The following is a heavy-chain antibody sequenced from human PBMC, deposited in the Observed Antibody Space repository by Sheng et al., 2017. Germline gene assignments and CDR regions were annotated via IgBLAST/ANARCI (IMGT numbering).Heavy chain of an antibody. CDR3: AKEYCSSTSCYSDAFDI. V-gene: IGHV3-30*18. J-gene: IGHJ3*02. CDR2: ISYDGSNK. Sequence: QVQLVESGGGVVQPGRSLRLSCAASGFTFRSYGMHWVRQAPGKGLEWVAVISYDGSNKYYADSVKGRFTISRDNSKNTLYLQMNSLRAEDTAVYYCAKEYCSSTSCYSDAFDIWGQGTMVTVSS. CDR1: GFTFRSYG. D-gene: IGHD2-2*01.